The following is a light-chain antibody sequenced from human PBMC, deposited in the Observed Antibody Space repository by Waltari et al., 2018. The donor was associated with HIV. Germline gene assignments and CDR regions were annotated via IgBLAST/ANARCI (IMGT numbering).Light chain of an antibody. CDR3: SSYVGNNIYV. Sequence: QSALTQPPSASRSPGQSVPISCIGPHIYVATYTYHTLYQHHPGRAPKLMIFEVNQRASGVPDRFSASRSGNTAYLTVSGLQPEDEADYYCSSYVGNNIYVFGTGTKVTVL. V-gene: IGLV2-8*01. CDR1: HIYVATYTY. J-gene: IGLJ1*01. CDR2: EVN.